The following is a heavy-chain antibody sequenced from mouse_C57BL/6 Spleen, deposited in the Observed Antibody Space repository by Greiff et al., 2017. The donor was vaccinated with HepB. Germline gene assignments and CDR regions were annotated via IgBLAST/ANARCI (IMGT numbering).Heavy chain of an antibody. D-gene: IGHD1-2*01. CDR3: ARSRPYAMDY. J-gene: IGHJ4*01. V-gene: IGHV1-53*01. Sequence: QVQLKESGTELVKPGASVKLSCKASGYTFTSYWMHWVKQRPGQGLEWIGNINPSNGGTNYNEKFKSKGTLTVDKSSSTAYMQLSSLTSEDSAVYYCARSRPYAMDYWGQGASVTVSS. CDR1: GYTFTSYW. CDR2: INPSNGGT.